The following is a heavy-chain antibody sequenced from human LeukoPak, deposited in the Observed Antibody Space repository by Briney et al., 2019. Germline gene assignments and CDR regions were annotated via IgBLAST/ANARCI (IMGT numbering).Heavy chain of an antibody. CDR1: GGSISRYY. CDR2: IYYSGST. CDR3: ARRGPTLYGSGSYYNEPFDY. Sequence: PSETLSLTCTVSGGSISRYYRIWIRQPPGEGLECIGYIYYSGSTNYNPSLKSRVTISVDTSKNQFSLKLSSVTAADTAVYYCARRGPTLYGSGSYYNEPFDYWGQGTLVTVSS. J-gene: IGHJ4*02. V-gene: IGHV4-59*13. D-gene: IGHD3-10*01.